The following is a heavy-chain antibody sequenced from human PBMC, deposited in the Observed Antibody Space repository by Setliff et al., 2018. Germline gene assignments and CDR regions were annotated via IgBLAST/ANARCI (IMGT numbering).Heavy chain of an antibody. J-gene: IGHJ4*02. CDR1: GYSISSGYY. Sequence: SETLSLTCGVSGYSISSGYYWGWIRQPPGKGLEWIGSIYRTGSTHYNPSLKSRVTMSVDTSKNQFSLKLSSVTAADTAVYYCARVVPAAMYFDYWGQGTLVTVSS. CDR3: ARVVPAAMYFDY. CDR2: IYRTGST. D-gene: IGHD2-2*01. V-gene: IGHV4-38-2*01.